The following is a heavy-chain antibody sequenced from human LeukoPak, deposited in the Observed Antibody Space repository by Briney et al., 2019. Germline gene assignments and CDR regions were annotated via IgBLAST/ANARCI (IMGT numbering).Heavy chain of an antibody. D-gene: IGHD3-22*01. V-gene: IGHV3-33*06. CDR1: GFTFSSYA. CDR3: AKDGLYYDGSEHVYYFDS. J-gene: IGHJ4*02. CDR2: IWYDGSNK. Sequence: GRSLRLSCAASGFTFSSYAMHWVRQAPGKGLEWVALIWYDGSNKFYADSVKGRFTISRDNSKNTLHLQMNSLRAEDTALYYCAKDGLYYDGSEHVYYFDSWGQGTLVTVSS.